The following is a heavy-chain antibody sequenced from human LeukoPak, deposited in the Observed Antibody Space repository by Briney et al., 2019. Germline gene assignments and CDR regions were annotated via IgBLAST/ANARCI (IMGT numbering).Heavy chain of an antibody. CDR3: ARGGFWSGYYSSPSYYGMDV. D-gene: IGHD3-3*01. CDR2: ISYDGSNK. V-gene: IGHV3-30*03. J-gene: IGHJ6*02. Sequence: GGSLRLSCAASGFTFNSYWMHWVRQAPGKGLEWVAVISYDGSNKYYADSVKGRFTISRDNSKNTLYLQMNSLRAEDTAVYYCARGGFWSGYYSSPSYYGMDVWGQGTTVTVSS. CDR1: GFTFNSYW.